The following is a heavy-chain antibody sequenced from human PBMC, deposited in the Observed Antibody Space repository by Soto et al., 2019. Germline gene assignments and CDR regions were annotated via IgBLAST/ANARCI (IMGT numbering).Heavy chain of an antibody. J-gene: IGHJ4*02. Sequence: AEPLSLTCTDSGGSRSSFYWIWIRPPPGKGLEWIGYIYYSGSTNYNPSLKSRVTISVDTSKNQFSLKLSSVTAADTAVYYCARTIVGATPGYYFDYWGQGTLVTVS. CDR2: IYYSGST. CDR1: GGSRSSFY. D-gene: IGHD1-26*01. CDR3: ARTIVGATPGYYFDY. V-gene: IGHV4-59*01.